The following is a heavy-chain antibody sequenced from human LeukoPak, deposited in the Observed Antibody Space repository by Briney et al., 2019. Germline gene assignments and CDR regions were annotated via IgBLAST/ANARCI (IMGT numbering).Heavy chain of an antibody. J-gene: IGHJ4*02. CDR2: ISGGSDI. D-gene: IGHD3-10*01. Sequence: GGSLRLSCAASGFTFSDYYMSWIRQAPGKGLEWVSYISGGSDIYYAESLKGRFTISRDNGKNSLYLQMNSLRAEDTAVYYCARRGGMATDYWGQGTLVTVSS. CDR3: ARRGGMATDY. V-gene: IGHV3-11*01. CDR1: GFTFSDYY.